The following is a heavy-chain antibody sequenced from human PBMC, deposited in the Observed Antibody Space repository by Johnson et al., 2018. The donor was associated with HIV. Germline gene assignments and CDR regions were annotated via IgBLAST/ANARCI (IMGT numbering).Heavy chain of an antibody. Sequence: VQLVESGGGVVQPGRSLRLSCAASGFTFSDYYMSWIRQAPGKGLEWVGRIKSKGSGGTIDYAAPVKDRFTISRDDSKNTMYLQMNSLKTEDTAVYYCTTEKGYCKSTCNGVAFDLWGQGTMVTVSS. CDR1: GFTFSDYY. V-gene: IGHV3-15*01. CDR3: TTEKGYCKSTCNGVAFDL. D-gene: IGHD2-15*01. CDR2: IKSKGSGGTI. J-gene: IGHJ3*01.